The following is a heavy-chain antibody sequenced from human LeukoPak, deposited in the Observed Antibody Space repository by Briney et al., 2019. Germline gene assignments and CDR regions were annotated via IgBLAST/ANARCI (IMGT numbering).Heavy chain of an antibody. CDR3: ARVGSYGLYFDY. D-gene: IGHD5-18*01. CDR1: GFTVSSNY. J-gene: IGHJ4*02. Sequence: GVSLRLSCAASGFTVSSNYMSWVRQAPGKGLEWVSVIYSGGSTYYADSVKGRFTISRDNSKNTLYLQMNSLRAEDTAVYYRARVGSYGLYFDYWGQGTLVTVSS. V-gene: IGHV3-53*01. CDR2: IYSGGST.